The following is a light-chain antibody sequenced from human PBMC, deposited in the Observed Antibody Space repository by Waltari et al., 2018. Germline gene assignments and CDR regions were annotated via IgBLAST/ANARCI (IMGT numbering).Light chain of an antibody. Sequence: QSAMNTHASVSGPPVQSINISCTGTGSATATYQSISWYQQHPGKAPTLMIFAVTNRPSGVSNRFSGSKSGNTASLTISGLQPEDEGDYYCTSYTSSITWVFGGGTKLTVL. J-gene: IGLJ3*02. CDR1: GSATATYQS. CDR2: AVT. CDR3: TSYTSSITWV. V-gene: IGLV2-14*01.